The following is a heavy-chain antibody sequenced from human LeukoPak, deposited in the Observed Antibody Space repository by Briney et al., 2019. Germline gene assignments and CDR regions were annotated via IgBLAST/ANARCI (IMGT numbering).Heavy chain of an antibody. CDR1: GYTFTNYG. CDR3: ARGDWFDP. J-gene: IGHJ5*02. V-gene: IGHV1-18*01. D-gene: IGHD2-21*01. Sequence: ASVKVSCKASGYTFTNYGINWMRQAPGQGLEWMGWVSGYNGNTNYAQKFEGRVAMTTDTSSSTAYMELRSLRSDDTAIYYCARGDWFDPWGQGTLVTVSS. CDR2: VSGYNGNT.